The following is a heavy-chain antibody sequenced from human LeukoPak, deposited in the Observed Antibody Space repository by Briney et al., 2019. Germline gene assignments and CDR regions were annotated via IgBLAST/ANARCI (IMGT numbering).Heavy chain of an antibody. J-gene: IGHJ6*03. D-gene: IGHD2-8*01. V-gene: IGHV4-59*11. Sequence: SETLSLTCTVSGGSISSHYWSWIRQPPGKGLEWIGYIYYSGSTNYNPSLKSRVTISVDTSKNQFSLKLSSVTAEDTAVYYCARAGGGMVNYYYYYMDVWGKGTTVTVSS. CDR1: GGSISSHY. CDR2: IYYSGST. CDR3: ARAGGGMVNYYYYYMDV.